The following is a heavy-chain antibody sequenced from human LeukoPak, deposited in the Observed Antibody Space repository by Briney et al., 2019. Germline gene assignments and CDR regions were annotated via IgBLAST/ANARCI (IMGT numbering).Heavy chain of an antibody. V-gene: IGHV3-48*03. J-gene: IGHJ4*02. D-gene: IGHD3-10*01. Sequence: PGGSLRLSCAASGFTFSSYEMNWVRQAPGKGLEWVSFISSSGSTIYYADSVKGRFTISRDNAKNSLYLQMNSLRAEDTAVYYCARSGILWFGEPKVDYWGQGTLVTVSS. CDR1: GFTFSSYE. CDR3: ARSGILWFGEPKVDY. CDR2: ISSSGSTI.